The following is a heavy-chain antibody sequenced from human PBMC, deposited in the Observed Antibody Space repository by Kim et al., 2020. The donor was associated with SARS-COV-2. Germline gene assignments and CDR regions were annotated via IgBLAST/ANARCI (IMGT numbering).Heavy chain of an antibody. V-gene: IGHV3-49*03. D-gene: IGHD3-3*01. Sequence: GGSLRLSCTASGFTFGDYAMSWFRQAPGKGLEWVGFIRSKAYGGTTEYAASVKGRFTISRDDSKSIAYLQMNSLKTEDTAVYYCTREGEMEWLLYRFDYWGQGTLVTVSS. CDR2: IRSKAYGGTT. J-gene: IGHJ4*02. CDR1: GFTFGDYA. CDR3: TREGEMEWLLYRFDY.